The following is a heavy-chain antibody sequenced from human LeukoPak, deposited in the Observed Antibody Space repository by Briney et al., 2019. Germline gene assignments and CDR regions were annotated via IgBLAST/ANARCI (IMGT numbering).Heavy chain of an antibody. CDR2: IYYSGST. D-gene: IGHD2-21*02. CDR1: GGSISSYY. CDR3: ARLMDCGGDCYPN. J-gene: IGHJ4*02. Sequence: SETLSRTCTVSGGSISSYYWSWIRQPPGKGLEWIGYIYYSGSTNYNPSLKSRVTISVDTSKNQFSLKLSSVTAADTAVYYCARLMDCGGDCYPNWGQGTLVTVSS. V-gene: IGHV4-59*08.